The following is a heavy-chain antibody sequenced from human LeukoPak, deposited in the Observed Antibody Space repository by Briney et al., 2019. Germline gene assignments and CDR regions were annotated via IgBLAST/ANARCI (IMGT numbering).Heavy chain of an antibody. CDR2: ISYDGSNK. D-gene: IGHD3-10*01. V-gene: IGHV3-30*18. Sequence: PGGSLRLSCVASGFTFSTYGMHWVRQAPGKGLEWVSVISYDGSNKCYPDSVKGRFTISRDNSKNTLYLQMNSLRAEDSAVYYCAKDRGYITYYFDYWGQGTLVTVSS. CDR3: AKDRGYITYYFDY. J-gene: IGHJ4*02. CDR1: GFTFSTYG.